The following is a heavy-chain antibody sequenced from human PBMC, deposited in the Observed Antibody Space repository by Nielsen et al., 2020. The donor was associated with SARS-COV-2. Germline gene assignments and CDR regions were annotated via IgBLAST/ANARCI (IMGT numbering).Heavy chain of an antibody. V-gene: IGHV3-9*01. CDR2: ISWNSGSI. Sequence: SLKISCAASGFTFDDYAMHWVRQAPGKGLEWVSGISWNSGSIGHADSVKGRFTISRDNAKNYLYLQMNSLRAEDTALYYCAKDGHSSGWYCAPDYWGQGTLVTVSS. J-gene: IGHJ4*02. CDR3: AKDGHSSGWYCAPDY. CDR1: GFTFDDYA. D-gene: IGHD6-19*01.